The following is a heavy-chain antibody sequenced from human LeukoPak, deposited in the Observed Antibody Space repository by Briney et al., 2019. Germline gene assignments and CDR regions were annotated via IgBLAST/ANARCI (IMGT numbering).Heavy chain of an antibody. CDR3: AREEVGARPYFDD. D-gene: IGHD1-26*01. CDR1: GGSFSGSY. Sequence: SQTLALTCGVYGGSFSGSYWTWIRQSPGKGLEWIGEINHSGTTNYNPALTSRLTMSVDTSKKEFSLRLNSVTTADTAVYFCAREEVGARPYFDDWGQGILVTVSS. V-gene: IGHV4-34*01. CDR2: INHSGTT. J-gene: IGHJ4*02.